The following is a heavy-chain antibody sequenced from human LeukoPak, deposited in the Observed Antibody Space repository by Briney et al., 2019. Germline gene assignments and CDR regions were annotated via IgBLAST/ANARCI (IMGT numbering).Heavy chain of an antibody. CDR2: INHSGST. CDR1: GGSFSGYY. V-gene: IGHV4-34*01. J-gene: IGHJ5*02. D-gene: IGHD4-17*01. CDR3: ASLNDYGDYGWFDP. Sequence: SETLSLTCAVYGGSFSGYYWSWIRQPPGKGLEWIGEINHSGSTNYNPSLKSRVTISVDTSKNQFSLKLSSVTAADTAVYYCASLNDYGDYGWFDPWGQGTLVTVSS.